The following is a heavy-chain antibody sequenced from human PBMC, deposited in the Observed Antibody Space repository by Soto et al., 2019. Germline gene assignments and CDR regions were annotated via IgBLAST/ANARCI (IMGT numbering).Heavy chain of an antibody. CDR3: ARGNHRWLQLWYFDL. J-gene: IGHJ2*01. CDR1: GGTFSSYT. Sequence: QVQLAQSGAEVKKPGSSVTVSCKASGGTFSSYTISWVRQAPGQGLEWMGGIIPIFGTANYAQKFQGRVTITADESPSTAYMELSSLRSEDTAVYYCARGNHRWLQLWYFDLWGRGTLVTVSS. CDR2: IIPIFGTA. V-gene: IGHV1-69*12. D-gene: IGHD5-12*01.